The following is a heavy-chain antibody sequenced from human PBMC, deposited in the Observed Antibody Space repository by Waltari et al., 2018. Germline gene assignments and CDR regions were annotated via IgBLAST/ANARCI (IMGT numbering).Heavy chain of an antibody. Sequence: QVQLVQSGAEVHKPGSSVKVSCKASGGTFTSYAMHWVRQAPGQRLEWMGLINAGNGNTKYSQKFQGRVTITRDTSASTAYMELSSLRSEDTAVYYCAREAYCGGDCYSRAFDIWGQGTMVTVSS. CDR1: GGTFTSYA. D-gene: IGHD2-21*02. J-gene: IGHJ3*02. CDR3: AREAYCGGDCYSRAFDI. V-gene: IGHV1-3*01. CDR2: INAGNGNT.